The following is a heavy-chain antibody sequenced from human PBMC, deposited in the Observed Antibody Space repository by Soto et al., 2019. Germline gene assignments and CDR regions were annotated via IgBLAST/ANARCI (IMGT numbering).Heavy chain of an antibody. V-gene: IGHV5-51*01. CDR1: GYSFTSYC. CDR3: ARPIAAAGTGYYYGMDV. Sequence: PGESLKISCKGSGYSFTSYCICWVRQMPGKGLEWMGIIYPGDSDTRYSPSFQGQVTISAGKSISTAYLQWSSLKASDTAMYYCARPIAAAGTGYYYGMDVWGQGTTVTVSS. CDR2: IYPGDSDT. J-gene: IGHJ6*02. D-gene: IGHD6-13*01.